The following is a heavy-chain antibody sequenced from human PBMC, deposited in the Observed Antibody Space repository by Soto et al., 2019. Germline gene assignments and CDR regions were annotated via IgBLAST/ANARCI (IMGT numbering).Heavy chain of an antibody. CDR3: ARDKVESPHEFDP. CDR2: IVVGSGNT. V-gene: IGHV1-58*01. D-gene: IGHD1-1*01. J-gene: IGHJ5*02. CDR1: GFTFTSSA. Sequence: ASVKVSCKASGFTFTSSAVQWVRQARGQRLEWIGWIVVGSGNTNYAQKFQERVTITRDMSTSTAYMELRSLRSDDTAVYYCARDKVESPHEFDPWGQGTLVTVSS.